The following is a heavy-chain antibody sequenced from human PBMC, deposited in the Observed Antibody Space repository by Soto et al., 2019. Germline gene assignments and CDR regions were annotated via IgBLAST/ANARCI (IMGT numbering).Heavy chain of an antibody. J-gene: IGHJ4*02. Sequence: QVQLQESGPGLVKPSQTLSLTCTVSGASISSGDYYWSWIRQPPGKGLEWIGYIYYTGSTYYNPSLKSGVTISVDTSKNQLSLKLSSVTAADTAVYYCARAFDDSSGYYGGLGYWGQGTLVTVSS. D-gene: IGHD3-22*01. CDR2: IYYTGST. CDR1: GASISSGDYY. V-gene: IGHV4-30-4*01. CDR3: ARAFDDSSGYYGGLGY.